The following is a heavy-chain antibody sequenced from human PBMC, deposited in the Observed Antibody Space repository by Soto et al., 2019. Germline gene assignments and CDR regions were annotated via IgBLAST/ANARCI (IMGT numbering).Heavy chain of an antibody. CDR1: GGSFSGYY. CDR2: VNYSGST. J-gene: IGHJ6*03. CDR3: ARHPHEYGEIALNYYMDV. Sequence: SETLSLTCAVYGGSFSGYYWSWIRQPPGKGLEWIGYVNYSGSTNYNPSLKSRVTISVDTSKNQFSLKLSSVTAADTAVYYCARHPHEYGEIALNYYMDVWGKGTTVTVSS. D-gene: IGHD4-17*01. V-gene: IGHV4-34*01.